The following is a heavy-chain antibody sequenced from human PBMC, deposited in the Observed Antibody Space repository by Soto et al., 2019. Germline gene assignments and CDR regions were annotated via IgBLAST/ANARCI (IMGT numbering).Heavy chain of an antibody. CDR2: IYYSGST. D-gene: IGHD6-19*01. Sequence: SETLSLTCTVSGGSISSYYWSWIRQPPGKGLEWIGYIYYSGSTNYNPSLKSRVTISVDTSKNQFSLKLSSVTAADTAVYYCAREYSSGWYVIDYWGQGTLVTVSS. CDR1: GGSISSYY. V-gene: IGHV4-59*08. CDR3: AREYSSGWYVIDY. J-gene: IGHJ4*02.